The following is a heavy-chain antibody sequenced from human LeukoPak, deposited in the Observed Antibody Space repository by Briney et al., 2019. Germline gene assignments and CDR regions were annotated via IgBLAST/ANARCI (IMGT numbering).Heavy chain of an antibody. D-gene: IGHD2-8*01. CDR1: GGSISSYY. Sequence: NPSETLSLTCTVSGGSISSYYWSWIRQPQGKGLEWIANIYYSGSTYYNPSLKSRVTISVDTSKNQFSLKLSSVTAADTAVYYCAGLIRPGWFDPWGQGTLVTVSS. CDR2: IYYSGST. V-gene: IGHV4-59*04. CDR3: AGLIRPGWFDP. J-gene: IGHJ5*02.